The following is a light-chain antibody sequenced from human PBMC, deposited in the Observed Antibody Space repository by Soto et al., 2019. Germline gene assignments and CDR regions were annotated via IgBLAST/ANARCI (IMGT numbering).Light chain of an antibody. V-gene: IGKV3-20*01. Sequence: ETVLTQSPATLSLSPGERATLFCRASQSVSSRLAWYQQKPGQSPRLLISGASSRATGIPDTFSGSGSGTDFTLTISRLEPEDFAVYYCQQYGSSPITFGQGTRLEIK. CDR1: QSVSSR. CDR2: GAS. J-gene: IGKJ5*01. CDR3: QQYGSSPIT.